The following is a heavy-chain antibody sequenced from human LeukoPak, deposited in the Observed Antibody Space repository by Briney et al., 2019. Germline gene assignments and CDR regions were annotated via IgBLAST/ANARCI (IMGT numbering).Heavy chain of an antibody. CDR3: AKVQREGQHLDMLFGS. CDR2: INHSGST. D-gene: IGHD1-1*01. CDR1: GGSFSGYY. J-gene: IGHJ4*02. V-gene: IGHV4-34*01. Sequence: SETLSLTCAVYGGSFSGYYWSWIRQPPGKGLEWIGEINHSGSTNYNPSLKSRVTISVDTSKNQFSLKLSSVTAADTAVYYCAKVQREGQHLDMLFGSWGQGTLVTVSS.